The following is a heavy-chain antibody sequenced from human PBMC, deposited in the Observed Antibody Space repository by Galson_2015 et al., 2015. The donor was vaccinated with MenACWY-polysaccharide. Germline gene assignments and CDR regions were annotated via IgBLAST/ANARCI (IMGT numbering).Heavy chain of an antibody. J-gene: IGHJ4*01. CDR2: ITTSGSTR. CDR1: GFTFSSHS. CDR3: ARVRGPTVATWYLDY. Sequence: SLRLSCAGSGFTFSSHSIIWVRQAPGKGLEWVSYITTSGSTRYYADSVKGRFTVSRDNAKNSVYLQVNSLREEDTAVYYCARVRGPTVATWYLDYWGQGTLVAVSS. V-gene: IGHV3-48*02. D-gene: IGHD4-23*01.